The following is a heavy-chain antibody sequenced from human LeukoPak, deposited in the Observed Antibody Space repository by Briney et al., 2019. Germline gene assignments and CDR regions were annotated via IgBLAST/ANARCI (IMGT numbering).Heavy chain of an antibody. CDR3: ARSYCSGGSCYYPYY. CDR1: GFTFSSYE. D-gene: IGHD2-15*01. CDR2: ISSSGSTI. V-gene: IGHV3-48*03. J-gene: IGHJ4*02. Sequence: GGSLRLSCAASGFTFSSYEMNWVRQAPGKGLEWVSYISSSGSTIYYADSVKGRFTISRDNAKNSLYLQMNSLRAEDTAVYYCARSYCSGGSCYYPYYWGQGTLVTVSS.